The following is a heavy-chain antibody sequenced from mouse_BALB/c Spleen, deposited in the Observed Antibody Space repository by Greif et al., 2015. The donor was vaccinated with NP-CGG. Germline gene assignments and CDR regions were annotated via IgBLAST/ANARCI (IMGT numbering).Heavy chain of an antibody. J-gene: IGHJ2*01. V-gene: IGHV1S81*02. CDR2: INPSNGRT. CDR3: ARLGGNSYYFDY. Sequence: QVQLQQSGAELVKPGASVKLSCKASGYTFTSYWMHWVKQRPGQGLEWIGEINPSNGRTNYNEKFKSKATLTVDKSSSTAYMQLSSLTSEDSAVYYCARLGGNSYYFDYWGQGTTLTVSS. D-gene: IGHD2-1*01. CDR1: GYTFTSYW.